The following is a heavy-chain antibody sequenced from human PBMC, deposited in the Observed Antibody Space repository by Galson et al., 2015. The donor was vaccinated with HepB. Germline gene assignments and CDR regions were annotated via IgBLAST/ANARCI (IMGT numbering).Heavy chain of an antibody. J-gene: IGHJ4*02. Sequence: SLRLSCAASGFTFSSYSMNWVRQAPGKGLEWVSYISSSSSTIYYADSVKGRFTISRDSAKNSLYLQMNSLRDEDTAVYYCARFMAAAGSPFDYWGQGTLVTVSS. CDR1: GFTFSSYS. CDR3: ARFMAAAGSPFDY. V-gene: IGHV3-48*02. CDR2: ISSSSSTI. D-gene: IGHD6-13*01.